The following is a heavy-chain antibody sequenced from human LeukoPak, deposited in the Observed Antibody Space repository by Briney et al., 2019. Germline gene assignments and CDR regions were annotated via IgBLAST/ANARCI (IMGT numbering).Heavy chain of an antibody. CDR1: GYTFTSYD. CDR3: ARNYGDLDY. Sequence: ASVKVSCKASGYTFTSYDIHWVRQATGQGLEWVGRIHPSSGGTEYAQNFQGRVTVTRDTSITTAYMELNRLTSDDTAVYYCARNYGDLDYWGQGTLVTVSS. V-gene: IGHV1-2*06. J-gene: IGHJ4*02. D-gene: IGHD4-17*01. CDR2: IHPSSGGT.